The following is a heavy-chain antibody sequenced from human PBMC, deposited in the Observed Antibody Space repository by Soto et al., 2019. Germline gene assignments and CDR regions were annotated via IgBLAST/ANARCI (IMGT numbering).Heavy chain of an antibody. V-gene: IGHV1-58*01. CDR2: IVVGSGNT. CDR3: AAGSIRRSGSLDWFDP. Sequence: GASVKVSCKASGFTFTSSAVQWVRQARGQRLEWIGWIVVGSGNTNYAQKFQERVTITRDMSTSTAYMELSSLRSEDTAVYYCAAGSIRRSGSLDWFDPWGQGTLGTVSS. D-gene: IGHD3-10*01. CDR1: GFTFTSSA. J-gene: IGHJ5*02.